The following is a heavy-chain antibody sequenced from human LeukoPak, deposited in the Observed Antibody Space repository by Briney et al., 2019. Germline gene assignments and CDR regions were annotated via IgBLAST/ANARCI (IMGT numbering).Heavy chain of an antibody. CDR3: AKHSGYSSSWLGY. CDR2: IYDSGNT. CDR1: GVSISSSSSY. Sequence: EPSETLSLTCTVSGVSISSSSSYWAWIRQPPGKGLEWIGSIYDSGNTYFNPSLKSRVTISVDTSRNQFSLNLSSVTAADTAVYFCAKHSGYSSSWLGYWGQGTLVTVSS. J-gene: IGHJ4*02. D-gene: IGHD6-13*01. V-gene: IGHV4-39*01.